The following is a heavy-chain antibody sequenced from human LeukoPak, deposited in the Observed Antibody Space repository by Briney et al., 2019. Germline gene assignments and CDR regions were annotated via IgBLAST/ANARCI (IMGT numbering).Heavy chain of an antibody. CDR2: INHSGST. CDR1: GGSFSGYY. Sequence: SETLSLTCAVYGGSFSGYYWSWIRQPPGKGLEWIGEINHSGSTNYNPSLKSRVTISVDTSKNQLSLKLSSVTAADTAVYYCARGFHYYGSGSYHFDYWGQGTLVTVSS. CDR3: ARGFHYYGSGSYHFDY. J-gene: IGHJ4*02. D-gene: IGHD3-10*01. V-gene: IGHV4-34*01.